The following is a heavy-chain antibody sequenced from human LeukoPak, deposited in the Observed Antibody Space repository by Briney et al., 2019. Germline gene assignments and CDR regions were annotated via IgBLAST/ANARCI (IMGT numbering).Heavy chain of an antibody. CDR3: ARGAYYYDSSGYYYPDY. D-gene: IGHD3-22*01. CDR2: IIPIFGTA. Sequence: SVKVSCKASGGTFSSDAISWVRQAPGQGLEWMGGIIPIFGTANYAQKFQGRVTITADESTSTAYMELSSLRSEDTAVYYCARGAYYYDSSGYYYPDYWGQGTLVTVSS. V-gene: IGHV1-69*01. J-gene: IGHJ4*02. CDR1: GGTFSSDA.